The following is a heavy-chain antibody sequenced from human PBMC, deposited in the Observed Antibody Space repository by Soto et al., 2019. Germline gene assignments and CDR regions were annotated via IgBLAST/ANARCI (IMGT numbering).Heavy chain of an antibody. CDR3: AREGEWLQRDTQYYYYYYMDV. CDR2: IYHSGST. D-gene: IGHD5-12*01. J-gene: IGHJ6*03. CDR1: SCSIGSSNW. Sequence: PSETLSLTCAVSSCSIGSSNWWSWVRQPPGKGLEWIGEIYHSGSTNYNPSLKSRVTISVDKSKNQFSLKLSSVTAADTAVYYCAREGEWLQRDTQYYYYYYMDVWGKGTTVTVSS. V-gene: IGHV4-4*02.